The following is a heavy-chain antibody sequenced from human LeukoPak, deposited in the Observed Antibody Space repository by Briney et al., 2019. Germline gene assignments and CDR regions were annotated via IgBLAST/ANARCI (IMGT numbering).Heavy chain of an antibody. J-gene: IGHJ4*02. V-gene: IGHV3-30*02. CDR3: ARLPQDGDRNFDY. Sequence: GGSLRLSCAASGFTFSSYGMHWVRQAPGKGLEWVSFIRYDGSNKYYADSVKGRFTISRDNAKNSLYLQMNSLRAEDTAVYYCARLPQDGDRNFDYWGQGTLVTVSS. CDR1: GFTFSSYG. CDR2: IRYDGSNK. D-gene: IGHD4-17*01.